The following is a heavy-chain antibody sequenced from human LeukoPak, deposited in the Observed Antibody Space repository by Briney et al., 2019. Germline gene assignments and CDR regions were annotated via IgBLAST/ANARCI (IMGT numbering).Heavy chain of an antibody. CDR3: ARSPSWGVVVPAAMEADY. J-gene: IGHJ4*02. V-gene: IGHV5-51*01. CDR1: GYSFASYW. CDR2: IYPGDSDT. D-gene: IGHD2-2*01. Sequence: GESLKISCKGSGYSFASYWIGWVRQMPGKGLEWMGIIYPGDSDTRYSPSFQGQVTISADKSISTAYLQWSSLKASDTAMYYCARSPSWGVVVPAAMEADYWGQGTLVTVSS.